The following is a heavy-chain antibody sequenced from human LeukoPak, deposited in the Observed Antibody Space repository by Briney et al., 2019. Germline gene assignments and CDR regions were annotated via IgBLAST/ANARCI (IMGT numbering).Heavy chain of an antibody. V-gene: IGHV3-30*18. D-gene: IGHD3-3*01. CDR1: GFTFSSYW. J-gene: IGHJ4*02. CDR2: ISYDGSNK. CDR3: AKVDYDFWSGYYGYLDY. Sequence: GGSLRLSCAASGFTFSSYWMHWVRQAPGKGLEWVAVISYDGSNKYYADSVKGRFTISRDNSKNTLYLQMNSLRAEDTAVYYCAKVDYDFWSGYYGYLDYWGQGTLVTVSS.